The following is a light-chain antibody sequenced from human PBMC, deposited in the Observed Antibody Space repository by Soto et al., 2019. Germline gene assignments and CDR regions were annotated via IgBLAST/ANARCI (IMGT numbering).Light chain of an antibody. Sequence: DIQVSQSPSTLSASVGDRVTITCRASQSISKSLAWYQQKPGKAPSLLITDASSLEGGVPSRFSGSGSATEFTLTISSLQPDEFATYYCQHYGSYSRAFGQGTKVDIK. V-gene: IGKV1-5*01. J-gene: IGKJ1*01. CDR1: QSISKS. CDR3: QHYGSYSRA. CDR2: DAS.